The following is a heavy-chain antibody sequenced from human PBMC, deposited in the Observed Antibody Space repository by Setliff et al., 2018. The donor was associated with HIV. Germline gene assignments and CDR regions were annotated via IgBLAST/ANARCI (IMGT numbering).Heavy chain of an antibody. J-gene: IGHJ6*04. V-gene: IGHV4-34*01. CDR3: ARGSRQLTIFGVVFKTNYCVMDV. D-gene: IGHD3-3*01. Sequence: LSLTCAVYGGSFSGYYWSWIRQPPGKGLEWIGEINHDRTTNYNPSLKSRVTISVDTSKNQFSLTLNSVTAADTAVYYCARGSRQLTIFGVVFKTNYCVMDVWGKGTAVTVSA. CDR1: GGSFSGYY. CDR2: INHDRTT.